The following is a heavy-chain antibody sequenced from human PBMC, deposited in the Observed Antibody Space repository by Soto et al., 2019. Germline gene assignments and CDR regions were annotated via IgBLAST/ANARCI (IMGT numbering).Heavy chain of an antibody. CDR1: GVSIRSSNFY. D-gene: IGHD3-10*01. V-gene: IGHV4-39*01. J-gene: IGHJ6*02. CDR3: ASGPYNYGFYGMAV. Sequence: SETLSLTCSVSGVSIRSSNFYWGWIRPSPGRGLDWIGSISNSGSTFYNPSLKSRLYISVDTSKNQLSLKLTSVTAAETAVYFCASGPYNYGFYGMAVWGQGTTVTVSS. CDR2: ISNSGST.